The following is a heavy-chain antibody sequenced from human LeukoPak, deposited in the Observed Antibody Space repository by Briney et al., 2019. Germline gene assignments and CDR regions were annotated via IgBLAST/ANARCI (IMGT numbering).Heavy chain of an antibody. V-gene: IGHV3-64*01. CDR3: ARGVLARGSSGWYFDY. Sequence: GGSLGLSCAASRFTFSSYAMHWVRQAPGKGLEYVSAISSNGGSTYYANSVKGGFTISRDNSKNTLYLQMGSLRAEDMAVYYCARGVLARGSSGWYFDYWGQGTLVTVSS. D-gene: IGHD6-19*01. J-gene: IGHJ4*02. CDR1: RFTFSSYA. CDR2: ISSNGGST.